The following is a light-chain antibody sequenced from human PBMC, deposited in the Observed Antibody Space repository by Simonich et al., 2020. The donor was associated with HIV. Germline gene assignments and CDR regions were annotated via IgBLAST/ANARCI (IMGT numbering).Light chain of an antibody. J-gene: IGKJ2*01. CDR2: DAS. Sequence: EIVLTQSPATLSLSPGERATLSCRASQSVSSYLAWYQQNPGQAPRLLIYDASNRATGIPARFRGSGSGTDFTLTISGLEAEDFAVYYCQQYGSSPQYTFGQGTKLEIK. V-gene: IGKV3-20*01. CDR1: QSVSSY. CDR3: QQYGSSPQYT.